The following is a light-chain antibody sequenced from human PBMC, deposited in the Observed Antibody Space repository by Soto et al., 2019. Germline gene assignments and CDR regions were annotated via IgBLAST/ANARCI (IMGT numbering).Light chain of an antibody. CDR2: AAS. V-gene: IGKV1-27*01. J-gene: IGKJ4*01. CDR3: QKYNSALT. Sequence: DIQMTQSPSSLSASVEDRVTITCRASQGISNYLAWYQQKPGKVPKLLIYAASTLQSGVPSRFSGSGSGTDFTLTISSLQPEDVATYYCQKYNSALTFGGGTKLEIK. CDR1: QGISNY.